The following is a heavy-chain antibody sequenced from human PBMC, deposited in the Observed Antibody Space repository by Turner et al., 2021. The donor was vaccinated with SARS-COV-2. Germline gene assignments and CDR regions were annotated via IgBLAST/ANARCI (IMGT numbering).Heavy chain of an antibody. D-gene: IGHD3-22*01. Sequence: QVQLVESGGGVVQPGRSLRLACAAAGITFSSHGMHWVRHAPGKGLEWVAVIWNDGSQKDYADSVKGRFTISRDNSKNMVYLQMNSLRAEDTAVYYCARLDDSGHWGAFDIWGQGTMVTVSS. V-gene: IGHV3-33*01. CDR3: ARLDDSGHWGAFDI. CDR2: IWNDGSQK. CDR1: GITFSSHG. J-gene: IGHJ3*02.